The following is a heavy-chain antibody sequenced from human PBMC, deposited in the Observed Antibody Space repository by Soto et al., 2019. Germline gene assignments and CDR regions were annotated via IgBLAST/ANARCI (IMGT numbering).Heavy chain of an antibody. J-gene: IGHJ3*02. CDR3: ARARSGYNIDAFDI. Sequence: SETLSLTCTVSGGSISSYYWSWIRQPPGKGLEWIGYIYFSGITNYNPSLKSRVSLLVDTSKNYFSLSLNSVTAADTAVYYCARARSGYNIDAFDIWGQGKMVTVSS. CDR2: IYFSGIT. CDR1: GGSISSYY. V-gene: IGHV4-59*01. D-gene: IGHD5-12*01.